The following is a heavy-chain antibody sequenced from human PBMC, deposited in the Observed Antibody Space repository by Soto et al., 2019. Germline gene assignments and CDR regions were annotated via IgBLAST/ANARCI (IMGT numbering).Heavy chain of an antibody. CDR2: INAGNGNT. Sequence: WASVKVSCKASGYTFTSYAMHWVRQAPGQRLEWMGWINAGNGNTKYSQKFQGRVTITRDTSASTAYMELSSLRSEDTAVYYCARGYILGCFDYWGQGTLVTVSS. J-gene: IGHJ4*02. CDR1: GYTFTSYA. D-gene: IGHD5-18*01. CDR3: ARGYILGCFDY. V-gene: IGHV1-3*01.